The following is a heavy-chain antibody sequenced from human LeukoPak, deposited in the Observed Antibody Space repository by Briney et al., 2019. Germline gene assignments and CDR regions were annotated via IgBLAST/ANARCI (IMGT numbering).Heavy chain of an antibody. CDR2: INPNSGGT. Sequence: ASVKVSCKASGYTFTGYYMHWVRQAPEQGLEWMGWINPNSGGTNYAQKFQGRVTMTRDTSISTAYMELSRLRSDDTAVYYCARETRAVRYIVVGIYYGMDVWGQGTTVTVSS. V-gene: IGHV1-2*02. J-gene: IGHJ6*02. D-gene: IGHD2-15*01. CDR1: GYTFTGYY. CDR3: ARETRAVRYIVVGIYYGMDV.